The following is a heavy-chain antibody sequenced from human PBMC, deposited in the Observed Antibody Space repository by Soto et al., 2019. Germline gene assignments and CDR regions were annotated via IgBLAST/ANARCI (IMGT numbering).Heavy chain of an antibody. CDR3: ARRQSRADY. Sequence: EVQLVESGGGLVKPGGSLRLSCAASGFTFSTYNMNWVRQAPGKGLEWVSSISSGSGHIYYADSVKGRFTISRDNAKNSLYLQMNSLRAEDTAVYYCARRQSRADYWGQGTLVPVSS. CDR1: GFTFSTYN. J-gene: IGHJ4*02. CDR2: ISSGSGHI. V-gene: IGHV3-21*01.